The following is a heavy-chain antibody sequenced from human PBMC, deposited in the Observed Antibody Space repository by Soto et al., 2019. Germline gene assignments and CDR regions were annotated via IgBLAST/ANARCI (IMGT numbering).Heavy chain of an antibody. Sequence: QVQLQESGPGLVKPSQTLSLTCTVSGGSSSSGGYYWSWIRQHPGKGLEWIGYIYYSGSTHYNASLKSRVTISVDTSKNQFSLKLSSVTAADTGVYFCARDSGSYRYDYWGQGTLVTVSS. CDR2: IYYSGST. CDR3: ARDSGSYRYDY. D-gene: IGHD1-26*01. CDR1: GGSSSSGGYY. J-gene: IGHJ4*02. V-gene: IGHV4-31*03.